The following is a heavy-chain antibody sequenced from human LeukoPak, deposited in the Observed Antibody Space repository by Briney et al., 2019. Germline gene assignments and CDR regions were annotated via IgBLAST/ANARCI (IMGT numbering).Heavy chain of an antibody. J-gene: IGHJ5*02. V-gene: IGHV3-30-3*01. D-gene: IGHD2-15*01. CDR2: ISNDGSNK. CDR3: TRGRFWWFA. Sequence: PGGSLRPSCAASGFTFSSYAMHWVRQAPGKGLEWVAVISNDGSNKYYADSVKGRFTISRDNSKNTQYLQMNSLRAEDTAVYYCTRGRFWWFAWGLGTLVTVSS. CDR1: GFTFSSYA.